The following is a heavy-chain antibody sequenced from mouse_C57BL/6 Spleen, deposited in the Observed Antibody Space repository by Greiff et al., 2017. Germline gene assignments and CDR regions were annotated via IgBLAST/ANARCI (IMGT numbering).Heavy chain of an antibody. CDR2: INPSSGYT. J-gene: IGHJ4*01. Sequence: VQLQQSGAELARPGASVKMSCKASGYTFTSYTMHWVKQRPGQGLEWIGYINPSSGYTKYNQKFKDKATLTADKSSSTAYMQLSSLTSEDSAVYYCAIYYDYDGGKDYWGQGTSVTVSS. V-gene: IGHV1-4*01. CDR1: GYTFTSYT. D-gene: IGHD2-4*01. CDR3: AIYYDYDGGKDY.